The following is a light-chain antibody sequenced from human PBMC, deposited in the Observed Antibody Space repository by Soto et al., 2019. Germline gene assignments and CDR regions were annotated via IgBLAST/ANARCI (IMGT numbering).Light chain of an antibody. V-gene: IGKV3-20*01. Sequence: EIVLTQSPGTLSLSPGEIATLSCRASHSVSTYLAWYQQKPGQAPRLLIYGASSRATAIPDRFSGSGSGTDFTLTISRLEPEDFAVYYCQHYNSSPRTFGQGTKVEIK. CDR3: QHYNSSPRT. CDR1: HSVSTY. J-gene: IGKJ1*01. CDR2: GAS.